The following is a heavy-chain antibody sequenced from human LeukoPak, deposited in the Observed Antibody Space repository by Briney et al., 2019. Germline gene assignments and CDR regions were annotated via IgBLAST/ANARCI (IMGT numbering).Heavy chain of an antibody. V-gene: IGHV5-51*01. Sequence: GGSLQISCKGSGSHFTSYWIGWVRQLPGKGLEWMGIIYTGDSDTRYSPSFQGQVTISADKTISTAYLQWRSLEASDTAMYYCATTDRTLLSLDYWGQGTLVTVSS. CDR2: IYTGDSDT. J-gene: IGHJ4*02. D-gene: IGHD3-10*01. CDR3: ATTDRTLLSLDY. CDR1: GSHFTSYW.